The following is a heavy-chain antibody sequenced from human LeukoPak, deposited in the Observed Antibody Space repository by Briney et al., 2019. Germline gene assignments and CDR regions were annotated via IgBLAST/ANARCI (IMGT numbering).Heavy chain of an antibody. Sequence: GESLRISCKGSGYSFTSYWIGWVRQMPGKGLEWMGIIYPGDSDTRYSPSFQGQVTVSADKSLSTAYLQWSSLKASDTAMYYCARTSSNSFDYWGQGTLVTVSS. V-gene: IGHV5-51*01. CDR2: IYPGDSDT. J-gene: IGHJ4*02. CDR1: GYSFTSYW. CDR3: ARTSSNSFDY. D-gene: IGHD3-3*02.